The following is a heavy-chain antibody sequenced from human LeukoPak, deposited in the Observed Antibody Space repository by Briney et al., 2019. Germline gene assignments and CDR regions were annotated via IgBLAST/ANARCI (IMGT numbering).Heavy chain of an antibody. D-gene: IGHD3-22*01. Sequence: SETLSLTCTVSGAXMRSYYWSWIRQPPGKGLEWIGYIYHDGSTTYNPSLKSRVTISVDTSKNQFSLKLTPVTAADTAVYYCARDASYYDSSGYYRALGYWGQGALVTVSS. CDR3: ARDASYYDSSGYYRALGY. V-gene: IGHV4-59*01. CDR1: GAXMRSYY. J-gene: IGHJ4*02. CDR2: IYHDGST.